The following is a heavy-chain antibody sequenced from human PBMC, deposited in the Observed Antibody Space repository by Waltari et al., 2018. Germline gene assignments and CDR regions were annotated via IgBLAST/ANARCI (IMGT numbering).Heavy chain of an antibody. V-gene: IGHV1-18*01. J-gene: IGHJ4*02. Sequence: QVQLVQSGAEVKQPGASVKVACKASGYSFNAYALSWVRQAPGQGLEWMGWISAYHGYTNDAQKFQCRVTMTTDTSTNTAYMELKNLRSDDTAVYYCASEYNYFDFWGQGSLVTVSS. CDR2: ISAYHGYT. D-gene: IGHD1-20*01. CDR1: GYSFNAYA. CDR3: ASEYNYFDF.